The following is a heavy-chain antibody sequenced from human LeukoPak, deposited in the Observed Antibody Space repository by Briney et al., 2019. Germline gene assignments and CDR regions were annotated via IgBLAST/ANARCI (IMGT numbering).Heavy chain of an antibody. CDR1: GDSIRSSGYY. CDR3: ARDFVGEEVY. V-gene: IGHV4-39*07. D-gene: IGHD1-26*01. CDR2: IFYSGST. J-gene: IGHJ4*02. Sequence: PSETLSLTCTVSGDSIRSSGYYWVWIRQPPGKGLEWIGSIFYSGSTHYNPSLKSRVTISLDTSKNQFSLKLNSVTAADTAVYYCARDFVGEEVYWGQGTLVTVSS.